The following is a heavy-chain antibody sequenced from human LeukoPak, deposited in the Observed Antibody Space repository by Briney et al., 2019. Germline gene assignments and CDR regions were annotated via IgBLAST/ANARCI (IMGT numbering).Heavy chain of an antibody. V-gene: IGHV1-2*02. J-gene: IGHJ5*02. D-gene: IGHD3-3*01. CDR3: ARSDQYYDFWSGYYNTYNWFDP. CDR2: INPNSGGT. CDR1: GYTFTGYY. Sequence: ASVKVSCKASGYTFTGYYMHWVRQAPGQGLEWMGWINPNSGGTNYAQKFQGGVTMTRDTSISTAYMELSRLRSDDTAVYYCARSDQYYDFWSGYYNTYNWFDPWGQGTLVTVSS.